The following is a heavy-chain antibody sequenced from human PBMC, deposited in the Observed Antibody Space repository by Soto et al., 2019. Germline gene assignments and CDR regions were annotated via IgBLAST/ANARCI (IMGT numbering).Heavy chain of an antibody. V-gene: IGHV1-69*13. J-gene: IGHJ1*01. CDR1: GGSFSSFG. CDR3: AREGSGYNL. D-gene: IGHD5-12*01. CDR2: IIPVFGRP. Sequence: SVRVSCKXSGGSFSSFGISWVRQAPGQGLEWMGGIIPVFGRPNYAQRFRGRLTITADESTNTVYLELIDLRSEDMAVYYCAREGSGYNLWGQGTQVTVSS.